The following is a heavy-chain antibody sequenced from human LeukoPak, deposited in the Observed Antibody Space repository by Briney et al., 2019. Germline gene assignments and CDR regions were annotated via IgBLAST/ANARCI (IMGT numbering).Heavy chain of an antibody. CDR3: ARVTMVWGLITHRDAFDI. J-gene: IGHJ3*02. CDR2: ISSSSKTI. CDR1: GFTFSSYS. Sequence: GGSLRLSCAASGFTFSSYSMNWVRQAPGKGLEWVSYISSSSKTIYYADSVKGRFTISRDNAKNSLYLQMNSLRAEDTAVYYCARVTMVWGLITHRDAFDIWGQGTMVTVSS. V-gene: IGHV3-48*01. D-gene: IGHD3-10*01.